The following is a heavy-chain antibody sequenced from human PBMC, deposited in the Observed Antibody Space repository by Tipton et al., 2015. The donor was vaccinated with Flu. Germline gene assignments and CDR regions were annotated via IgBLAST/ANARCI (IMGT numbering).Heavy chain of an antibody. D-gene: IGHD6-13*01. CDR3: ARSHRIAAAVEGWFDP. V-gene: IGHV4-39*07. CDR2: IYYSGST. Sequence: TLSLTCTVSGGSISSSSYYWGWIRQPPGKGLEWIGSIYYSGSTYYNPSLNSRVTISVDTSKNQFSLKLSSVTAADTAVYYCARSHRIAAAVEGWFDPWGQGTLVTVSS. CDR1: GGSISSSSYY. J-gene: IGHJ5*02.